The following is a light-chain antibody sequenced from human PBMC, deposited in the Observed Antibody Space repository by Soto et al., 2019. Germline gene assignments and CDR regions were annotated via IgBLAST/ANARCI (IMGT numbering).Light chain of an antibody. J-gene: IGLJ1*01. Sequence: QSALTQPASVSGSPGQSITISCTGTSSDVGSYNLVSWYQQHPGKAPKLMIYEDSKRPSGVSNRFSGSKSGNTASLTISGLQAEDDADYYCCSYAASSTYVFGTGTKLTVL. CDR1: SSDVGSYNL. CDR2: EDS. V-gene: IGLV2-23*01. CDR3: CSYAASSTYV.